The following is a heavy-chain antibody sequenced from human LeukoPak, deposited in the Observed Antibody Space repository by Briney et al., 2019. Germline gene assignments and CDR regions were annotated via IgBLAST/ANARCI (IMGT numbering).Heavy chain of an antibody. CDR2: IKQDGSEK. D-gene: IGHD6-19*01. Sequence: GGSLRLSCAASGFTFSSNWMRWVRQAPGKGLEWVASIKQDGSEKYYVGSVKGRFTISRDNAKNSLFLQMDSLRVEDTAVYYCARDRVAVAGPAYSDYWGQGTLVTVSS. V-gene: IGHV3-7*01. CDR1: GFTFSSNW. J-gene: IGHJ4*02. CDR3: ARDRVAVAGPAYSDY.